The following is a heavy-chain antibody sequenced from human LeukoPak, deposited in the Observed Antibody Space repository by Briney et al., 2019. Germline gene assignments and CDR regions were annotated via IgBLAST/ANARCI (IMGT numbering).Heavy chain of an antibody. CDR1: GGTFSNYA. J-gene: IGHJ6*02. CDR3: GRGNCSTSSCYTLDYYYGMDV. Sequence: VKVSCKASGGTFSNYAVNWVRESPGQGLEWMGGIIPILATANYAQKFQDRVSITADKSTGTAYVELSSLRSEDSAVYYCGRGNCSTSSCYTLDYYYGMDVWGQGTTVTVSS. D-gene: IGHD2-2*02. CDR2: IIPILATA. V-gene: IGHV1-69*13.